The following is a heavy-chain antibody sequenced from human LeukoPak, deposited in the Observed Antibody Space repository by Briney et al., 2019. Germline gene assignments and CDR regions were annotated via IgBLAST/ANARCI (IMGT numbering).Heavy chain of an antibody. J-gene: IGHJ4*02. CDR3: VYSSGWSRSGIDY. V-gene: IGHV4-59*01. D-gene: IGHD6-19*01. CDR2: IYYSGST. Sequence: SETLSLTCTVSGGSISSYYWSWIRQPPGKGLEWIGYIYYSGSTNYNPSLKSRVTISVDTSKNQFSLKLSSVTAADTAVYYCVYSSGWSRSGIDYWGQGTLVTVSS. CDR1: GGSISSYY.